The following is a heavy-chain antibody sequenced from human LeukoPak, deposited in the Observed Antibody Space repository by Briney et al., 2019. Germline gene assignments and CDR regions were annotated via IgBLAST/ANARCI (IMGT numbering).Heavy chain of an antibody. Sequence: NPSETLSLTCAVSGGSISSGGYSWGWIRQPPGKGLEWIGSIYDSGSTYYNPSLKGRVTISVDTSKNQFSLKLSSVTAADTAVYYCARFTSWAYYFDYWGQGTLVTVSS. CDR2: IYDSGST. CDR3: ARFTSWAYYFDY. D-gene: IGHD3-10*01. V-gene: IGHV4-39*01. J-gene: IGHJ4*02. CDR1: GGSISSGGYS.